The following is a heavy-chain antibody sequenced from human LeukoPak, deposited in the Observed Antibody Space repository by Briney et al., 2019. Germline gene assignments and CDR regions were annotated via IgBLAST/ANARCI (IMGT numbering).Heavy chain of an antibody. J-gene: IGHJ4*02. Sequence: PGGSLRLSCAASGFTFSSYGMHWVREAPGKGLEWVAFIRYDGSNKYYAASVKGRFTISRDNSKNTLYLQMNSLRPEDTAVYYCAKDDPSGWYDYWGQGTLVTVSS. V-gene: IGHV3-30*02. D-gene: IGHD6-19*01. CDR2: IRYDGSNK. CDR1: GFTFSSYG. CDR3: AKDDPSGWYDY.